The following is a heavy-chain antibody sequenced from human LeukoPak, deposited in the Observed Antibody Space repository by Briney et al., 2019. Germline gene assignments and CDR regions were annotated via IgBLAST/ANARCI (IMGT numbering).Heavy chain of an antibody. V-gene: IGHV3-30-3*01. CDR2: ISYDGSNK. Sequence: GGSLRPSCAASGFTFSSYAMHWVRQAPGKGLEWVAVISYDGSNKYYADSVKGRFTISRDNSKNTLYLQMNSLRAEDTAVYYCARLDYWGQGTLVTVSS. CDR1: GFTFSSYA. CDR3: ARLDY. J-gene: IGHJ4*02.